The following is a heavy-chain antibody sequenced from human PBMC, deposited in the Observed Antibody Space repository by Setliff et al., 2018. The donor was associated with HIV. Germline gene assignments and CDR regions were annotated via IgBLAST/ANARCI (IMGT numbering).Heavy chain of an antibody. CDR2: MYYSGSA. Sequence: SETLSLTCTVSGGSISSYYWSWIRQPPGKGLEWIGYMYYSGSANYNPSLKSRVTMSVDPSKNQFSLKLSSVTAADTAVCYCARDRPDLYYDSSGDAFDIWGQGTMVTVSS. J-gene: IGHJ3*02. CDR3: ARDRPDLYYDSSGDAFDI. D-gene: IGHD3-22*01. V-gene: IGHV4-59*01. CDR1: GGSISSYY.